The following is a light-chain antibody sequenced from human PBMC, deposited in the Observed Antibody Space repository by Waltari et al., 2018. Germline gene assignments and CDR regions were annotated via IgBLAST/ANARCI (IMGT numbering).Light chain of an antibody. CDR1: RSNIGSHY. CDR2: TST. CDR3: ASWDDSLSGWV. V-gene: IGLV1-47*01. J-gene: IGLJ3*02. Sequence: QSALTQPPSTSATPGQRVTISCSGSRSNIGSHYVYWYQQLPGTAPKLFIYTSTQRPPGVPDRFSASKSGTSASLAISGLQLEDEADYYCASWDDSLSGWVFGGGTKVTVL.